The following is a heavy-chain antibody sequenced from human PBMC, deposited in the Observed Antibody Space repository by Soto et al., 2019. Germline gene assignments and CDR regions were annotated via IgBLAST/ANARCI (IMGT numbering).Heavy chain of an antibody. CDR3: ARESGDWPLNWFDP. J-gene: IGHJ5*02. CDR2: ITSDGKSK. Sequence: VHLVESGGGLVQPGGSLRLSCAASGFNFSNHWMHWVRQRPGEGLVWVSRITSDGKSKAYAESVKGRFAISRDNAKNTLYLQMNGLTAKDTAVYYCARESGDWPLNWFDPWGQGTLVTVSS. CDR1: GFNFSNHW. D-gene: IGHD2-21*02. V-gene: IGHV3-74*01.